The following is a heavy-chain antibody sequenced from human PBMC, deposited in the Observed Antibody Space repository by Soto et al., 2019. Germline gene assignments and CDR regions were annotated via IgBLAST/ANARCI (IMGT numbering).Heavy chain of an antibody. D-gene: IGHD2-2*01. CDR1: GGSFSGYY. Sequence: SETLSLTCAVYGGSFSGYYWSWIRQPPGKGLEWIGEINHSGSTNYNPSLKSRVTISVDTSKNQFSLKLSSATAADTAVYYCARGAHPQPARGYQLPTRRGWFDPWGQGTLVTVSS. V-gene: IGHV4-34*01. CDR2: INHSGST. J-gene: IGHJ5*02. CDR3: ARGAHPQPARGYQLPTRRGWFDP.